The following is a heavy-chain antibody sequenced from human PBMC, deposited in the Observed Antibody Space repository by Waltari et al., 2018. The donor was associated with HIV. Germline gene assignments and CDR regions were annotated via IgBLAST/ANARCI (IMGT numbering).Heavy chain of an antibody. CDR3: VKEGGVGSIKEDY. V-gene: IGHV3-23*01. Sequence: DVQLLESGGGFVQPGGSLRLSWAGAGFPFSIYTMFWVRQSPGQGPEWVSAISANGYKTFYTDSVRGRFTVSRDNPKSTLYLQMNNLRTEDTAAYFCVKEGGVGSIKEDYWGQGTLVTVSS. D-gene: IGHD1-26*01. J-gene: IGHJ4*02. CDR1: GFPFSIYT. CDR2: ISANGYKT.